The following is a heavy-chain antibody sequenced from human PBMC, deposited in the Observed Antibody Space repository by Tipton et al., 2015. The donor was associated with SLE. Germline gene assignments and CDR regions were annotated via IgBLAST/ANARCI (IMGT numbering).Heavy chain of an antibody. Sequence: GLVKPSDTLSLTCAVSGYPVNSHHWWGWIRQPPGKGLEWIGYLYYGADTFYNPSLKSRLTMSLDKSRNQLSLTLSSVTGADTAVYYCATGRVVRFRGTLPEYAFNIWGQGTMVTVSS. CDR1: GYPVNSHHW. J-gene: IGHJ3*02. CDR2: LYYGADT. CDR3: ATGRVVRFRGTLPEYAFNI. D-gene: IGHD3-3*01. V-gene: IGHV4-28*01.